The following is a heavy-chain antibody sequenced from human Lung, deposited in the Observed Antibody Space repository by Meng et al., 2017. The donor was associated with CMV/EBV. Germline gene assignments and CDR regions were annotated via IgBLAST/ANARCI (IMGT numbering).Heavy chain of an antibody. V-gene: IGHV3-7*01. Sequence: GGSLRLSCAASGFMFSRFWMTWLRQVPGRGPELVAHIKEDGSEKHFVASVKGRCTISRDNAKNSLYLQIHSLRVEDTAVYYCARDPYIKAFDLWGQGTMVTVSS. D-gene: IGHD4-11*01. CDR3: ARDPYIKAFDL. J-gene: IGHJ3*01. CDR1: GFMFSRFW. CDR2: IKEDGSEK.